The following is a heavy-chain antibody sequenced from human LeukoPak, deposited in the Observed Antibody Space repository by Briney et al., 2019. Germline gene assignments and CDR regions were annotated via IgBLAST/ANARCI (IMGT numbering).Heavy chain of an antibody. CDR3: AKAKPYSSSWYWDY. J-gene: IGHJ4*02. CDR2: ISGSGGST. Sequence: GGSLRLSCAASGFTFSSYAMSWVRQAPGKGLEWVSAISGSGGSTYYADSVKGRFTISRDNSKNTLYLQTNSLRAEDTAVYYCAKAKPYSSSWYWDYWGQGTLVTVSS. D-gene: IGHD6-13*01. V-gene: IGHV3-23*01. CDR1: GFTFSSYA.